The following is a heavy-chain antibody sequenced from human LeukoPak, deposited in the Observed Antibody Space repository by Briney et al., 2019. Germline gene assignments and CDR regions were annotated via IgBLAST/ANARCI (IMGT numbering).Heavy chain of an antibody. D-gene: IGHD3-22*01. CDR2: INSNGGRT. V-gene: IGHV3-64D*06. CDR1: GFTLKKYA. J-gene: IGHJ4*02. Sequence: GRSLRLSCSASGFTLKKYAMHWVRQAPGKGLEYVSAINSNGGRTYYADSVKGRFTISRDNSKNTLFLQMSSLRVEDTAVYYCVKDLDYDNSGYYSGAFDYWGQGTLVTVSA. CDR3: VKDLDYDNSGYYSGAFDY.